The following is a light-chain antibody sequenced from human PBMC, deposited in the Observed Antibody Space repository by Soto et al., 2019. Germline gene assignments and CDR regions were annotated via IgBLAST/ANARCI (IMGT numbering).Light chain of an antibody. CDR1: QSVRTY. CDR2: DAS. CDR3: QQLSAWPLGT. J-gene: IGKJ1*01. V-gene: IGKV3-11*01. Sequence: MGFTKSPETMSLSPGETATLYCRASQSVRTYLSWYQQKPGQAPRLLISDASDRAAGIPGRFSGSGFGTYFTLTISGLEAEDSAVYYCQQLSAWPLGTFCQGGKADI.